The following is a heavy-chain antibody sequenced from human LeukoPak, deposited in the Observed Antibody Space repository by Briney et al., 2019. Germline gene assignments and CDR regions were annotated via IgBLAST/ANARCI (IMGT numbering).Heavy chain of an antibody. D-gene: IGHD6-19*01. CDR1: GGSFSGYY. CDR2: INHSGST. CDR3: ARVITSGWYYFDS. J-gene: IGHJ4*02. V-gene: IGHV4-34*01. Sequence: PSETLSLTCAVYGGSFSGYYWSWIRQPPGKGLEWIGEINHSGSTNYNPSLKSRVTISVDTSKNQFSLKLSSVTAADTAVYYCARVITSGWYYFDSWGQGTLVTVSS.